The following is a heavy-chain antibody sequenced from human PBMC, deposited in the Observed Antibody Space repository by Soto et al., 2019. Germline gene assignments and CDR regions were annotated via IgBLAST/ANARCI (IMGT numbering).Heavy chain of an antibody. CDR3: AKESGHSYGCPDY. CDR2: ISWNSGSI. D-gene: IGHD5-18*01. V-gene: IGHV3-9*01. Sequence: PGGSLRLSCAACGFTFDDYSMHWVRQAPWKGLEWVSGISWNSGSIGYADSVKGRFTISRDKAKNSLYLQMNSLRAEDTALYYCAKESGHSYGCPDYLGQGTLVTVSS. CDR1: GFTFDDYS. J-gene: IGHJ4*02.